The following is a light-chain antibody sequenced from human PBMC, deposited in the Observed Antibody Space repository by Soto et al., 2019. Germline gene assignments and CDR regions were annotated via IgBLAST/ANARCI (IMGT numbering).Light chain of an antibody. V-gene: IGKV1-5*03. CDR3: QQYDTYWT. Sequence: DIHMTQSPSTLSASVGDRVTITCRASQSVNSWLAWYQQKPGKAPNLLIYKASNLESGVPSRFSGSGSGTEFTLTISGLQPDEFATYYCQQYDTYWTFGQGTKVEIK. CDR1: QSVNSW. J-gene: IGKJ1*01. CDR2: KAS.